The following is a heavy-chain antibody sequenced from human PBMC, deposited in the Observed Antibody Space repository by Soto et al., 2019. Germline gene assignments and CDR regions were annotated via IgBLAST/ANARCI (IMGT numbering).Heavy chain of an antibody. D-gene: IGHD1-26*01. CDR2: VSHAGTVN. V-gene: IGHV3-30*03. Sequence: QVQLVESGGGVVQPGGSLTLSFAASGFTFSDYGMHWVRQAPGKGLEWVWVVSHAGTVNCYADYVEGRFTISRDNSKDTVSLHMRGLRTEYTARYYCAREASRFHSATWGLDLWGHGSLVNVSS. CDR3: AREASRFHSATWGLDL. CDR1: GFTFSDYG. J-gene: IGHJ5*02.